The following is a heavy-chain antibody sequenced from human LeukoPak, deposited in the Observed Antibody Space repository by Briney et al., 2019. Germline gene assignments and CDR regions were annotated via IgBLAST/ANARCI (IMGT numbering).Heavy chain of an antibody. CDR1: GYTFTGYY. CDR2: INPSGGST. CDR3: ARDGVFCSGGSCYPATDY. J-gene: IGHJ4*02. V-gene: IGHV1-46*01. D-gene: IGHD2-15*01. Sequence: GASVKVSCKASGYTFTGYYMHWVRQAPGQGLEWMGIINPSGGSTSYAQKFQGRVTMTRDTSTSTVYMELSSLRSEDTAVYYCARDGVFCSGGSCYPATDYWGQGTLVTVSS.